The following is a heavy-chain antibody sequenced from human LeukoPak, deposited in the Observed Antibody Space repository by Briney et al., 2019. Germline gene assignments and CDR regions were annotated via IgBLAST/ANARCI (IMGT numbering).Heavy chain of an antibody. CDR2: ISGRGGST. CDR3: AKRNEMRITMIVVVSFDY. Sequence: GGSLRLSCAASGFTFSSYAMSWVRQDPGKGLEWISAISGRGGSTYYADSLKCRSTISRDKSKNTLYLKLNSLRAEASAVCYCAKRNEMRITMIVVVSFDYGGQGTLVTVYS. CDR1: GFTFSSYA. D-gene: IGHD3-22*01. J-gene: IGHJ4*02. V-gene: IGHV3-23*01.